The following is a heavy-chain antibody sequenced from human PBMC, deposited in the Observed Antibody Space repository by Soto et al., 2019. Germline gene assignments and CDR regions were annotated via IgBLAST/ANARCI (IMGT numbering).Heavy chain of an antibody. J-gene: IGHJ4*02. Sequence: QITLKESGPTLVKPTQTLTLTCTFSGFSLSTSGVGVGWIRQPPGKALEWLALIYWDDDKRYSPSLKSRLTITKDTSKNQVVRTMTHMDPVDTATYYCAHVYGGYDNFDYWGQGTLVTVSS. CDR2: IYWDDDK. V-gene: IGHV2-5*02. D-gene: IGHD5-12*01. CDR1: GFSLSTSGVG. CDR3: AHVYGGYDNFDY.